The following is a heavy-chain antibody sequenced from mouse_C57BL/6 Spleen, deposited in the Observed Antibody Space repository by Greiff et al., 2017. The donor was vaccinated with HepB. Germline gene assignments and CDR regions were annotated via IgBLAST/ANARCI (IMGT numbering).Heavy chain of an antibody. J-gene: IGHJ3*01. Sequence: QVQLQQSGAELVRPGTSVKVSCKASGYAFTNYLIEWVKQRPGQGLEWIGVINPGSGGTNYNEKFKGKATLTADKSSSTAYMQLSSLTSEDSAVYFCARLDDYDGFAYWGQGTLVTVSA. CDR3: ARLDDYDGFAY. CDR1: GYAFTNYL. CDR2: INPGSGGT. V-gene: IGHV1-54*01. D-gene: IGHD2-4*01.